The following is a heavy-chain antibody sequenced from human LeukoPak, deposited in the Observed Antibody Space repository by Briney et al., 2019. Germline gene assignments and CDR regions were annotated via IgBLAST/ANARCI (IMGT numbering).Heavy chain of an antibody. CDR3: AREGPQSNWRGDYFDY. D-gene: IGHD1-1*01. V-gene: IGHV1-2*07. CDR1: GYIFTAYY. J-gene: IGHJ4*02. Sequence: ASVKVSCKASGYIFTAYYLHWVRQTPGQGLERMGYIHPYRGVTNYAHKFHGRVTLTRDTSINTAYMELSSLRSDDTAVYYCAREGPQSNWRGDYFDYWGQGTPITVSS. CDR2: IHPYRGVT.